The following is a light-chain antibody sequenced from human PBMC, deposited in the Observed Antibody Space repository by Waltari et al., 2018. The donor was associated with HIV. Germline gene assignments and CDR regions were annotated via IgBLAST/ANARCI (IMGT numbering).Light chain of an antibody. CDR2: DVS. V-gene: IGKV3-15*01. CDR3: QQYNNWLT. CDR1: QSGNTN. J-gene: IGKJ4*01. Sequence: IVMTQSPATLSVSPGERATLSCRASQSGNTNLAWYQQKPGQAPRPLLYDVSTRATGIPARFSGSGSRTEFTLTISSLQSEDFAIYYCQQYNNWLTFGGGTKVEIK.